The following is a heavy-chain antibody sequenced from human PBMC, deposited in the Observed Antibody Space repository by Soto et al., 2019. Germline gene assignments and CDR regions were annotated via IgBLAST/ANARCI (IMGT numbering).Heavy chain of an antibody. CDR3: PAYCYTMTCTHFHGYS. V-gene: IGHV3-7*03. J-gene: IGHJ5*02. Sequence: GGSLRLSCAVSGFRFRDYWMSWVRQAPGKGLEWVANIKQDESDKYYVDSVKGRFTISRDNAKNALYLQMNSLRVEDTAVYYCPAYCYTMTCTHFHGYSWGQGT. CDR2: IKQDESDK. CDR1: GFRFRDYW. D-gene: IGHD3-16*02.